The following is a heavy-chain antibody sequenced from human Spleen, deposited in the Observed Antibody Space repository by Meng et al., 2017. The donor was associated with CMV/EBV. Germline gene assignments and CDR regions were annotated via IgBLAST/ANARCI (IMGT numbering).Heavy chain of an antibody. D-gene: IGHD1-14*01. CDR1: GFTFSAYS. V-gene: IGHV3-74*01. CDR2: IKGDGSTI. CDR3: ARGAEDFVGNHYLRFP. J-gene: IGHJ5*02. Sequence: GESLKISCAASGFTFSAYSMNWVRQAPGKGLEWVSRIKGDGSTITYADSVKGRFTISRDNAKNTLYLQMDSLKAEDTAVYYCARGAEDFVGNHYLRFPWGQGTLVTVSS.